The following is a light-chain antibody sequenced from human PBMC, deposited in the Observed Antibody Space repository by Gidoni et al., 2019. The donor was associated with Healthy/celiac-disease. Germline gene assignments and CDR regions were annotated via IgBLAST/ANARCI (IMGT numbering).Light chain of an antibody. CDR3: QSYDSSLSGSV. CDR1: STNIGAGYE. CDR2: GNS. V-gene: IGLV1-40*01. Sequence: QPVLTPPPSVSGAPGQRVTIPCTGSSTNIGAGYEVHWYQQLPGTAPKSLIYGNSNRPAGGPDRFSGSKSGTSASLAITGLQAEDEADYYCQSYDSSLSGSVFGGGTKLTVL. J-gene: IGLJ3*02.